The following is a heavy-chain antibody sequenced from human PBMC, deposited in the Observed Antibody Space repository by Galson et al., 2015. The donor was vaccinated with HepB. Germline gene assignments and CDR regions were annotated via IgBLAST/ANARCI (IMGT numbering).Heavy chain of an antibody. CDR1: GFTFSSYA. D-gene: IGHD3-9*01. Sequence: SLRLSCAASGFTFSSYAMHWVRQAPGKGLEWVAVISYDGSNKYYADSVKGRFTISRDNSKNTLYLQMNSLRAEDTAVYYCAREERLRYFDWLLEEDYYGMDVWGQGTTVTVSS. J-gene: IGHJ6*02. CDR2: ISYDGSNK. V-gene: IGHV3-30-3*01. CDR3: AREERLRYFDWLLEEDYYGMDV.